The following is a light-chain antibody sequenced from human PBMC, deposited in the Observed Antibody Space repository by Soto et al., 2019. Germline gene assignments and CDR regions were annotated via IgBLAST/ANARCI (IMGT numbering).Light chain of an antibody. CDR2: DVS. V-gene: IGLV2-14*03. Sequence: QSALTQPASVSGSPGQSITISCTGTSGDVGGYDYVSWYQQHPGKAPKLIIFDVSSWPSGTSDRFSGSKSGNTASLAISGLQAEDEADYYCSSYSVSGTRVFGGGTKVTVL. CDR3: SSYSVSGTRV. CDR1: SGDVGGYDY. J-gene: IGLJ3*02.